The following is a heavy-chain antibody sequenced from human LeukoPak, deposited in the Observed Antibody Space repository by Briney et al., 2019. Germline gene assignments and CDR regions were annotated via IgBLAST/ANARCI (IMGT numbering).Heavy chain of an antibody. Sequence: AGGSLRLSCAASGFNFSSYSMNWVRQAPGKGLEWVSYISSSSSTIYYADSVKGRFTISRDNAKNSLYLQMNSLRAEDTAVYYCARYGIWGEVPAATDYWGQGTLVTVSS. CDR3: ARYGIWGEVPAATDY. CDR2: ISSSSSTI. V-gene: IGHV3-48*01. D-gene: IGHD2-2*01. J-gene: IGHJ4*02. CDR1: GFNFSSYS.